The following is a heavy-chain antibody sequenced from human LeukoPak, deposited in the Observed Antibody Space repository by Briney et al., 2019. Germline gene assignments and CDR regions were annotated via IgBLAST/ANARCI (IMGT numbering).Heavy chain of an antibody. V-gene: IGHV4-59*01. Sequence: SETLSLTCTVSGGSISSYYWSWIRQPPGKGLEWIGYIYYSGSTNYNPSLKSRVTISVDTSKNQFSLKLSSVTAADTAVYYCAREYLVGCSDYWGQGTLVTVSS. CDR3: AREYLVGCSDY. D-gene: IGHD2-15*01. CDR1: GGSISSYY. J-gene: IGHJ4*02. CDR2: IYYSGST.